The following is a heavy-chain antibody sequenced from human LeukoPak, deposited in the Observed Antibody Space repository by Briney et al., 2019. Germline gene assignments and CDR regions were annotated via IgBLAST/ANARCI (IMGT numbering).Heavy chain of an antibody. CDR2: MNPNSGNT. V-gene: IGHV1-8*02. J-gene: IGHJ6*03. Sequence: GASVKVSCKASGYTFTGYYMHWVRQATGQGLEWMGWMNPNSGNTGYAQKFQGRVTMTRNTSVSTAYMDLSSLRSDDTAVYYCARGFGPAAMKYYMDVWGKGTTVTISS. CDR3: ARGFGPAAMKYYMDV. CDR1: GYTFTGYY. D-gene: IGHD2-2*01.